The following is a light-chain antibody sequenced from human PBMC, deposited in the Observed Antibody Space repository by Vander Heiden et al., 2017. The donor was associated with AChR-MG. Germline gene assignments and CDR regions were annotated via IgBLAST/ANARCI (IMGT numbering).Light chain of an antibody. V-gene: IGKV1-5*01. J-gene: IGKJ1*01. CDR1: QSINNW. CDR2: DAS. Sequence: DIQMTQSSSTLSASVGDRVSITCRASQSINNWLAWYQQRPGKAPKLLIYDASSLESGVPSRFSGSGSGTELTLTISSLQPDDLATYYCQEYSSNSRSFGQGNKVELK. CDR3: QEYSSNSRS.